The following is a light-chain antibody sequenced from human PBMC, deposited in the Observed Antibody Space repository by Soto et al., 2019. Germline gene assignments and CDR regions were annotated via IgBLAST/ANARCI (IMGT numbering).Light chain of an antibody. V-gene: IGKV3-11*01. CDR1: QGVTKY. CDR2: DAS. CDR3: QQRSNWPIT. Sequence: EIVLPQSPATLSLSPVESSTLSCRASQGVTKYLVWYQQNPGQAPRLLISDASYRATGIPARFSGSGSGTDFTLTISSLEPEDFALYYCQQRSNWPITCGKGTRREIK. J-gene: IGKJ5*01.